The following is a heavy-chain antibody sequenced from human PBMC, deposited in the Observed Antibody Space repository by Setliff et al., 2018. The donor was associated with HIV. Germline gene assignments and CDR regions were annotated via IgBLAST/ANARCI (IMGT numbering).Heavy chain of an antibody. CDR1: GFTFNNAW. J-gene: IGHJ4*02. V-gene: IGHV3-15*01. Sequence: GGSLRLSCAASGFTFNNAWMTWARQAPGKGLEWVGHIKSKTDGGTTDYAAPVKGRFTISRDDSKTTLYLQMNSLKIEDTALYFCSINSPLPSWGQGTLVTVSS. D-gene: IGHD4-4*01. CDR3: SINSPLPS. CDR2: IKSKTDGGTT.